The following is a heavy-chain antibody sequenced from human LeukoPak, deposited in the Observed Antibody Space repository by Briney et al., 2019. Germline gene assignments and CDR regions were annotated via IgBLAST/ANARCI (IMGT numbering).Heavy chain of an antibody. CDR2: VSTNGVGT. CDR3: AKDQRSWAV. CDR1: GFTFSNYA. J-gene: IGHJ6*02. D-gene: IGHD1-1*01. Sequence: GGSLRLSCAGSGFTFSNYAMTWVRQAPGKGREWVSGVSTNGVGTYYEDSVKGRFPLSRENSNNTLYLQMNSLRAAEPAVYYCAKDQRSWAVWGQGTTVTVSS. V-gene: IGHV3-23*01.